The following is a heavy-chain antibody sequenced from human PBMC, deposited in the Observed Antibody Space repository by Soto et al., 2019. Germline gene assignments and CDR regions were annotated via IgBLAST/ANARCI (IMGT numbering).Heavy chain of an antibody. J-gene: IGHJ4*02. V-gene: IGHV1-69*01. CDR3: AREYRSSSGRFDN. CDR1: GGSFSSYA. Sequence: QVQLVQSGAEVKKPGSSVKVSCKASGGSFSSYAISWVRQAPGQGLEWMGGIIPIFGTPSYAQKCQGRVTITADESTSTAYMELSSLRSEDTAVYYCAREYRSSSGRFDNWGQGTLVTVSS. CDR2: IIPIFGTP. D-gene: IGHD6-6*01.